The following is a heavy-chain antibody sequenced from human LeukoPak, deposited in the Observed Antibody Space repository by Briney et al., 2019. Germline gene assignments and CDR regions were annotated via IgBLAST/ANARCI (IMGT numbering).Heavy chain of an antibody. J-gene: IGHJ4*02. CDR3: ARKGVIAAAGTLDY. CDR2: ISSSSSYI. D-gene: IGHD6-13*01. V-gene: IGHV3-21*01. Sequence: GGSLRLSCAASGFTFSSYSMNWVRQAPGKGLEWVSSISSSSSYIYYADSVKGRFTISRDNAKNSLYLQMNSLRAEDTAVYYCARKGVIAAAGTLDYWGQGTLVTVSS. CDR1: GFTFSSYS.